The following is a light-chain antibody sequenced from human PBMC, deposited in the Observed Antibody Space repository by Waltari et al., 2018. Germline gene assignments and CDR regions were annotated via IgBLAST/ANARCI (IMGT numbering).Light chain of an antibody. J-gene: IGKJ1*01. CDR1: QSISSW. Sequence: DIQMTQSPSTRSASVGARVTITCRASQSISSWLAWYQQKPGKAPKLLIYKASSLESGFPARFSGSVSWTEFTLTISSLQPDDFATYYCQQYNSYSRTFGQGTKVEIK. CDR2: KAS. CDR3: QQYNSYSRT. V-gene: IGKV1-5*03.